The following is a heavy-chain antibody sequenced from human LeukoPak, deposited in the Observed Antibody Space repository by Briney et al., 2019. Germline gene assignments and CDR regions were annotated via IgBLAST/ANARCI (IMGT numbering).Heavy chain of an antibody. Sequence: SETLTLTCTVSGGSIPGYHWIGTRKPPGKGLEGIGYIYSNEATQYKPSLKSRFAISAATSKNQFSLKLTSVSAADTAIYYCARRNDFDIWGQGTRLTVSS. CDR1: GGSIPGYH. CDR2: IYSNEAT. J-gene: IGHJ3*02. CDR3: ARRNDFDI. V-gene: IGHV4-4*08.